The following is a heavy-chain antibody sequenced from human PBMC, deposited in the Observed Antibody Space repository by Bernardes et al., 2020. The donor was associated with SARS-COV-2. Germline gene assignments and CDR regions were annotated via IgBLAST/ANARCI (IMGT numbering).Heavy chain of an antibody. CDR3: ATEDGEWLES. D-gene: IGHD4-17*01. J-gene: IGHJ5*01. CDR2: IWHDGSRE. V-gene: IGHV3-33*01. CDR1: GFTFRDYT. Sequence: GGSLRLSCAASGFTFRDYTMHWVRQAPVKGLEWVAVIWHDGSREYYVDSVKGRFAISRDNSNNTLYLQMNNLRVEDTALYRCATEDGEWLESWGQGTLVTVSS.